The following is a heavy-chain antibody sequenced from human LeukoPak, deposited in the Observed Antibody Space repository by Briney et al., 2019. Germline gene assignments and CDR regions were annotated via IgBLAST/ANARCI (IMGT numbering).Heavy chain of an antibody. CDR3: ARQSSYYGSGSYYHFDY. Sequence: GESLKISCKGSGYSFTSYWIGWVRQMPGKGLEWMGIIYPGDSDTRYSPSFQGQVTISADKSISTAYLQWSSLKASDTAMYYCARQSSYYGSGSYYHFDYWGQGTLVTVSS. D-gene: IGHD3-10*01. CDR1: GYSFTSYW. CDR2: IYPGDSDT. J-gene: IGHJ4*02. V-gene: IGHV5-51*01.